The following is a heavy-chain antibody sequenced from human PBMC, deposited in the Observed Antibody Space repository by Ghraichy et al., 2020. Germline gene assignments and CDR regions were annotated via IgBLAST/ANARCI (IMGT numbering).Heavy chain of an antibody. CDR2: IYYSGST. CDR1: GGSISSSSYY. Sequence: SETLSLTCTVSGGSISSSSYYWGWIRQPPGKGLEWIGSIYYSGSTYYNPSLKSRVTISVDTSKNQFSLKLSSVTAADTAVYYCARHGSSGYYLEYYFDYWGQGTLVTVSS. J-gene: IGHJ4*02. V-gene: IGHV4-39*01. CDR3: ARHGSSGYYLEYYFDY. D-gene: IGHD3-22*01.